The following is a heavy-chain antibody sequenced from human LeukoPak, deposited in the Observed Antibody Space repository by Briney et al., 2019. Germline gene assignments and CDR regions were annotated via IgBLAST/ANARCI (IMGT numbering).Heavy chain of an antibody. CDR3: ARRAYKQQPFDY. J-gene: IGHJ4*02. D-gene: IGHD6-13*01. Sequence: PSETLSLTCTVSGGSISSSSYYWGWIRQPPGKGLEWIGSIYYSGSTYYNPSLKSRVTISVDTSKNQFSLKLSSVTAADTAVYYCARRAYKQQPFDYWGQGTLVTVSS. CDR2: IYYSGST. V-gene: IGHV4-39*01. CDR1: GGSISSSSYY.